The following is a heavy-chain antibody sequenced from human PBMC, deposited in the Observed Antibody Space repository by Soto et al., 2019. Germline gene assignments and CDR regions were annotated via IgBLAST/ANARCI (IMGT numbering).Heavy chain of an antibody. CDR1: GGSISSYY. CDR3: ARDGPYIPPARGNYYYGMEV. J-gene: IGHJ6*02. V-gene: IGHV4-59*01. D-gene: IGHD3-10*01. Sequence: SETLSLTCTVSGGSISSYYWSCLRQPPGKGLEGIGYSYYSGSSNYNPSLKSRVTISVDTSKNQFSLKLSSVTAADTAVYYCARDGPYIPPARGNYYYGMEVWGQGTTLTVSS. CDR2: SYYSGSS.